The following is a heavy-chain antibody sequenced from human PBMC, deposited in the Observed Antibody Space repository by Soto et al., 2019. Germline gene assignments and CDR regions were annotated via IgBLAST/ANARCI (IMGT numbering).Heavy chain of an antibody. D-gene: IGHD3-9*01. CDR2: IYHSGTT. J-gene: IGHJ4*02. CDR3: ARLPPVRYFDY. Sequence: SETLSLTCAVSGDSISISYFCGWIRQPPGKGLEWIGSIYHSGTTYYNPSLKSRVTISVDTSKNQFSLELSSVTAADTAVYYCARLPPVRYFDYWGQGALVTVSS. V-gene: IGHV4-38-2*01. CDR1: GDSISISYF.